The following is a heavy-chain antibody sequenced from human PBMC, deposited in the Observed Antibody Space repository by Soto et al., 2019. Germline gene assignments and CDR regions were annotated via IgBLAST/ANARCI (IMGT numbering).Heavy chain of an antibody. Sequence: SVKVSCKASGGTFSSYAISWVRQAPGQGLEWMGGIIPIFGTANYAQKFQGRVTITADESTSTAYMELSSLRSEDTAVYYCARGARAYYDSSGYYYGTFDYWGQGTLVTVSS. CDR3: ARGARAYYDSSGYYYGTFDY. V-gene: IGHV1-69*13. D-gene: IGHD3-22*01. J-gene: IGHJ4*02. CDR2: IIPIFGTA. CDR1: GGTFSSYA.